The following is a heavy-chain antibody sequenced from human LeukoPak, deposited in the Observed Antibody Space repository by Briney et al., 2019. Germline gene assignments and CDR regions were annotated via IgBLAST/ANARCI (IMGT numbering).Heavy chain of an antibody. CDR2: MYHSGST. CDR3: ASLTTAEAFDI. Sequence: SETLSLTCTVSGYSISSGYYWGWIRQPPGKGLEWIESMYHSGSTYYNPSLKSRVTMSVDTSKNQFSLKLSSVTAADTAVYYCASLTTAEAFDIWGQGTMVTVSS. J-gene: IGHJ3*02. CDR1: GYSISSGYY. D-gene: IGHD3-22*01. V-gene: IGHV4-38-2*02.